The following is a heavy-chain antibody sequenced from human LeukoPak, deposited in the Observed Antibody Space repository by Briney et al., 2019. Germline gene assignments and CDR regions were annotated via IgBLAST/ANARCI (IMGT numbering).Heavy chain of an antibody. J-gene: IGHJ4*02. Sequence: GGSLRLSCAASGFTFSSYSMNWVRQAPGKGLEWVSSISSSSSYIYYADSVKGRCTISRDNAKNSLYLQMNSLRAEDTAVYYCARGSPYFYGTDLDYWGQGTLVTVSS. D-gene: IGHD3-10*01. CDR2: ISSSSSYI. CDR3: ARGSPYFYGTDLDY. V-gene: IGHV3-21*01. CDR1: GFTFSSYS.